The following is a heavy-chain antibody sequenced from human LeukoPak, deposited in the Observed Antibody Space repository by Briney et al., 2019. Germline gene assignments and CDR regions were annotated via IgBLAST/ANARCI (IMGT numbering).Heavy chain of an antibody. D-gene: IGHD6-19*01. Sequence: ASVKVSCKASGYTFVDYVISWVRQAPGQGLEWMGWISAYNGNTNYAQKVQDRVTLTTDTSTSTVYMELRSLRSDDTAVYYCARAFSASKSCDYWGQGTLVTVSS. V-gene: IGHV1-18*01. CDR3: ARAFSASKSCDY. J-gene: IGHJ4*02. CDR2: ISAYNGNT. CDR1: GYTFVDYV.